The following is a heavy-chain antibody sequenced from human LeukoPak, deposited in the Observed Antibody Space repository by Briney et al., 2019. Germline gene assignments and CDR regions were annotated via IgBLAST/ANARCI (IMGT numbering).Heavy chain of an antibody. V-gene: IGHV2-5*02. CDR3: AHIGGIYFDY. J-gene: IGHJ4*02. D-gene: IGHD1-14*01. Sequence: STQTLTVTGIFSTVSPSTSGLGVGWCRQCPAKALEWLALIYWDADKRYSPSLKSRLTITKDTSKNQVALTMTNMDPVDTATYYCAHIGGIYFDYWGQGTLVTVSS. CDR1: TVSPSTSGLG. CDR2: IYWDADK.